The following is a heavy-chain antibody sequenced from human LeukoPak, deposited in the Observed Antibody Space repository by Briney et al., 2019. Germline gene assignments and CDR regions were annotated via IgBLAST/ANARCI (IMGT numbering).Heavy chain of an antibody. Sequence: GGSLRLSCAASGFTFSSYAMHWVRQAPGKGLEWVAVISYDGSNKNYADSVKGRFTISRDNSKNTLYLQMNSLRAEDTAVYYCARGVDYYENSGTIDYWGQGTLVTVSS. D-gene: IGHD3-22*01. V-gene: IGHV3-30-3*01. CDR1: GFTFSSYA. J-gene: IGHJ4*02. CDR3: ARGVDYYENSGTIDY. CDR2: ISYDGSNK.